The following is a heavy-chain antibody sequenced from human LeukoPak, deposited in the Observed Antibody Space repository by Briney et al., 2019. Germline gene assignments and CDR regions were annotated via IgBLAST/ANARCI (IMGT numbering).Heavy chain of an antibody. Sequence: SGTLSLTCAVSGGSISSSNWWSWVRQPPGKGLEWIGEIYHSGSTNYNPSLKSRVTISVDKPKNQFSLKLSSVTAADTAVYYCARLTGDSSGYYYGYWGQGTLVTVSS. CDR3: ARLTGDSSGYYYGY. J-gene: IGHJ4*02. CDR1: GGSISSSNW. V-gene: IGHV4-4*02. CDR2: IYHSGST. D-gene: IGHD3-22*01.